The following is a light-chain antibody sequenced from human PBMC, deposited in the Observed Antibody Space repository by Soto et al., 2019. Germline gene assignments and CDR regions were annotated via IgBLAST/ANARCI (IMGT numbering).Light chain of an antibody. CDR3: HQYESSPLT. V-gene: IGKV3-20*01. CDR2: GAS. J-gene: IGKJ4*01. Sequence: EIVLTQSTGTLSLSPGERATLSCRASQSVSSSYLAWYQQKPGQAPRLLIYGASSRATDIPDRFSGSGSGTDFTLTISRLEPEDFAVYYCHQYESSPLTVGGGTKVEIK. CDR1: QSVSSSY.